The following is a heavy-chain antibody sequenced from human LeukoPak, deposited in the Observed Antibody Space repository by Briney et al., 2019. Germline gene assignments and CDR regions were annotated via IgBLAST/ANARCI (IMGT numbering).Heavy chain of an antibody. CDR3: GRAGPVTKDHFIDV. Sequence: KPGGSLRLSCAGSGFNFNSYSMSWVRQAPWKGLEFVSSISSSSSFIYYADSVKGRFTISRDNAKNSLFLQMNSLSAEDTAVYYCGRAGPVTKDHFIDVWGKGTTVTVSS. D-gene: IGHD2-2*01. J-gene: IGHJ6*03. CDR2: ISSSSSFI. V-gene: IGHV3-21*01. CDR1: GFNFNSYS.